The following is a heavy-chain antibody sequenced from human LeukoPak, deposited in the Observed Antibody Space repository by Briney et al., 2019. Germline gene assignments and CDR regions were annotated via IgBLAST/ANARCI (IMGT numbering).Heavy chain of an antibody. D-gene: IGHD4-17*01. CDR1: GFTFSSYP. CDR2: ISRGGQST. J-gene: IGHJ3*01. CDR3: AKDQFPLDYGDYESLWAFDV. Sequence: GGSLRLSCAASGFTFSSYPMSWVRQPPGKGLEWVSAISRGGQSTYYADSVKGRFTISRDDSKNTLYLQMNSLRAEDMAVYYCAKDQFPLDYGDYESLWAFDVWGRGTMVTVSS. V-gene: IGHV3-23*01.